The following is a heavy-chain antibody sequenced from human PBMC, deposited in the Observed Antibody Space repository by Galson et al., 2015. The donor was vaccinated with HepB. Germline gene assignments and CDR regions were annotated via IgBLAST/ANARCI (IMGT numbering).Heavy chain of an antibody. Sequence: SLRLSCAVSGFTFSPYSMNWVRQAPGKGLEWVSVISVDSNYIYYADSVKGRFTVSRDNAKRSLYLQMNSLRAEDTAVYYCAKPGAGGPAAFHFYYLDVWGNGTTVTVSS. V-gene: IGHV3-21*01. J-gene: IGHJ6*03. CDR1: GFTFSPYS. CDR3: AKPGAGGPAAFHFYYLDV. CDR2: ISVDSNYI. D-gene: IGHD2-2*01.